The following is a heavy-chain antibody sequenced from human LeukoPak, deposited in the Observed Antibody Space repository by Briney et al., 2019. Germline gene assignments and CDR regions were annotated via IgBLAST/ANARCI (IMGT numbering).Heavy chain of an antibody. CDR1: GYTFSNYY. Sequence: ASVKVSCKASGYTFSNYYIHWVRQAPGQGLEWMGIIGGSTNYAQKFQGRVTMTRDTSTSTVYMELSSLRSDDTAVYYCARDLRYSSGWSASGMDVWGKGTTVTISS. J-gene: IGHJ6*03. V-gene: IGHV1-46*01. CDR2: IGGST. D-gene: IGHD6-19*01. CDR3: ARDLRYSSGWSASGMDV.